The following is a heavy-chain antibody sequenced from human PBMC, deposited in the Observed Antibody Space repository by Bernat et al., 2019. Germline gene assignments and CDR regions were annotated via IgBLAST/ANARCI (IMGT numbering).Heavy chain of an antibody. D-gene: IGHD2-15*01. CDR2: ISGSGSST. J-gene: IGHJ4*02. CDR1: GFTFSSYA. Sequence: EVQLLESGGGLVQPGGSLRLSCAASGFTFSSYAMSWVRQAPGKGLEWVSAISGSGSSTYYADSVKGRFTISRDNSKNTLYLQMNSLRAEDTAVYYCAKGDCSGGSCYSGGLYYFDYWGQGTLVTVSS. V-gene: IGHV3-23*01. CDR3: AKGDCSGGSCYSGGLYYFDY.